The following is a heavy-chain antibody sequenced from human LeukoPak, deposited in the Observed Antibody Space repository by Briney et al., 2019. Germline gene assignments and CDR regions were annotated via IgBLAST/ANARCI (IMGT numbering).Heavy chain of an antibody. D-gene: IGHD3-3*01. J-gene: IGHJ5*02. CDR3: AKGGFLESTNWFDP. Sequence: GGSLRLSCAASGFTFDDYAMHWVRQAPGKGLEGVSGISWNSGSIGYADSVKGRFTISRDNAKNSLYLQMNSLRAEDTALYYCAKGGFLESTNWFDPWGQGTLVTVSS. CDR1: GFTFDDYA. V-gene: IGHV3-9*01. CDR2: ISWNSGSI.